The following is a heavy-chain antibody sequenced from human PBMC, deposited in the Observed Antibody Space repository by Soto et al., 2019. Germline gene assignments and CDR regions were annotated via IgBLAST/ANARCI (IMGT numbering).Heavy chain of an antibody. Sequence: QVQLVESGGGVVQPGRSLRLSCAASGFSISRSAMHWVRQAPGKGLEWVAGIAYDGSNRWYADSAKGRFTISRDNSKNTVYLEMSSLRGEDTAVYYCARDLQAGTDNVNWFAPWVQGTLVTVSS. CDR1: GFSISRSA. CDR2: IAYDGSNR. V-gene: IGHV3-30*04. D-gene: IGHD1-1*01. J-gene: IGHJ5*02. CDR3: ARDLQAGTDNVNWFAP.